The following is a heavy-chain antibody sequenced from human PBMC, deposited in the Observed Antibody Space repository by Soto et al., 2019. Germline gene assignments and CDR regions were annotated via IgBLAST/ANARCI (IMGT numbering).Heavy chain of an antibody. V-gene: IGHV6-1*01. CDR3: ARDTEGIAAAGDDYYYYGMDV. J-gene: IGHJ6*02. D-gene: IGHD6-13*01. CDR1: GDSVSSNSAA. CDR2: TYYRSKWYN. Sequence: HSQTLSLTCAISGDSVSSNSAAWNWIRQSPSRGLEWLGRTYYRSKWYNDYAVSVKSRITINPDTSKNQFSLQLNSVTPEDTAVYYCARDTEGIAAAGDDYYYYGMDVWGQGTTVTVSS.